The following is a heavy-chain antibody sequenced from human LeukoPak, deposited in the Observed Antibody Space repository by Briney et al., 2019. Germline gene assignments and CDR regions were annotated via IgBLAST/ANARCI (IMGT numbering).Heavy chain of an antibody. CDR3: ARDGGYCTKGVCYLDY. CDR1: GFTFSSNW. CDR2: ISSYNDYI. D-gene: IGHD2-8*01. V-gene: IGHV3-21*01. J-gene: IGHJ4*02. Sequence: GGSLRLSCAASGFTFSSNWMSWVRQAPGKGLEWVSSISSYNDYIYYADSVKGRFTISRDNAKNSLYLEMNSLRAEDTAVYYCARDGGYCTKGVCYLDYWGQGTLVTVSS.